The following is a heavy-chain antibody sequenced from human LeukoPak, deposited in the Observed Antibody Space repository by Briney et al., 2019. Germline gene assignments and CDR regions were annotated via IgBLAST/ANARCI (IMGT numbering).Heavy chain of an antibody. Sequence: RSSETLSLTCTVSGDAISSSSYYWGWIRQPPGQGLECIGSINYSGSTYYNPSLQSRVTLSVDTSKNQFSLKLNSVTAADTAVYYCARGVGARGSNLDYWGQGTLVTVSS. J-gene: IGHJ4*02. V-gene: IGHV4-39*01. CDR2: INYSGST. CDR1: GDAISSSSYY. D-gene: IGHD1-26*01. CDR3: ARGVGARGSNLDY.